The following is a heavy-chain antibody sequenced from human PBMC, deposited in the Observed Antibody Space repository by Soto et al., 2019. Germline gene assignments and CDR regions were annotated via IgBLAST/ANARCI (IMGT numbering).Heavy chain of an antibody. CDR2: IDNHGDGT. CDR1: GFTFTNYC. CDR3: GTVFEK. Sequence: EVQVVESGGGLVQPGGSLRLSCAASGFTFTNYCMHWVRQVPGEGLVWVSRIDNHGDGTSYADFVKGRFTISRDNDKNTLYLQMNIMRVEDTAIYCCGTVFEKWGQGTMVTVSS. J-gene: IGHJ3*02. V-gene: IGHV3-74*01.